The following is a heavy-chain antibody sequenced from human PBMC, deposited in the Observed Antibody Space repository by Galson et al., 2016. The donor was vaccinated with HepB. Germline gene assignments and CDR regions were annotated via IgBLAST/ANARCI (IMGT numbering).Heavy chain of an antibody. V-gene: IGHV1-18*01. CDR3: ARSSFGVSNP. J-gene: IGHJ5*02. Sequence: SVKVSCKASGYPYISYGINWVRQAPGRGLEWMGWMSASNGNTDYAQKFHGSVTMTTDTSTNTAYMELRSLRSDDTAMYYCARSSFGVSNPWGQGTLVTVSS. CDR1: GYPYISYG. D-gene: IGHD3-3*01. CDR2: MSASNGNT.